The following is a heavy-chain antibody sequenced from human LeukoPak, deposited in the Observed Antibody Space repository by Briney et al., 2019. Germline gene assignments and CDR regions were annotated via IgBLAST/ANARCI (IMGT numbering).Heavy chain of an antibody. D-gene: IGHD3-22*01. CDR2: IKQDGSEK. CDR1: GFTFSSYW. V-gene: IGHV3-7*01. J-gene: IGHJ5*02. Sequence: GGSLRLSCAASGFTFSSYWMSWVRQAPGKGLEWVANIKQDGSEKYYVDSVKGRFTISRDNAKNSLYLQMNSLRAEDTAAYYCARDGDYYDSSGYDPWGQGTLVTVSS. CDR3: ARDGDYYDSSGYDP.